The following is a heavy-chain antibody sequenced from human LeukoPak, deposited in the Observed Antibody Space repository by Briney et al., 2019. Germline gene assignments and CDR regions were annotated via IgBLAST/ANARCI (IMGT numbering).Heavy chain of an antibody. J-gene: IGHJ4*02. CDR2: IYYSGST. V-gene: IGHV4-61*08. Sequence: PSETLSLTCSVSGGSISGGGYSWSWIRQPPGKGLEWIGYIYYSGSTNYNPSLKSRVTISVDTSKNQFSLKLSSVTAADTAVYYCARLIRGSGSSSYHFDYWGQGTLVTVSS. CDR1: GGSISGGGYS. D-gene: IGHD3-10*01. CDR3: ARLIRGSGSSSYHFDY.